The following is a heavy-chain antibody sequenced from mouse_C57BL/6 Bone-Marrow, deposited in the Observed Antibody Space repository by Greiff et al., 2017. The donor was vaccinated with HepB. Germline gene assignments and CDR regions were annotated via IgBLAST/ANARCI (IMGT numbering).Heavy chain of an antibody. Sequence: EVQVVESGGGLVQPGGSLKLSCAASGFTFSDYYMYWVRQTPEKRLEWVAYISNGGGSTYYPDTVKGRFTISRDNAKNTLYLQMSRLKSEDTAMYYCARQGSNHYYYAMDYWGQGTSVTVSS. V-gene: IGHV5-12*01. D-gene: IGHD2-5*01. J-gene: IGHJ4*01. CDR3: ARQGSNHYYYAMDY. CDR1: GFTFSDYY. CDR2: ISNGGGST.